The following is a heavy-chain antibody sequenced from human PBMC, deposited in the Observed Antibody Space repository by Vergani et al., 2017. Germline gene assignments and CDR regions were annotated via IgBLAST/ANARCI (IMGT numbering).Heavy chain of an antibody. V-gene: IGHV3-66*01. D-gene: IGHD5-18*01. CDR2: IYSGGST. J-gene: IGHJ6*02. CDR1: GFTVSSNY. Sequence: EVQLVESGGGLVQPGGSLRLSCAASGFTVSSNYMSWVRQAPGKGLEWVSVIYSGGSTYYADSVKCRFTISRDNSKNTLYLQMNSLRDENTAVYYCARDRGYQWIQNTDDYYYGMDVWGQGTTVTVSS. CDR3: ARDRGYQWIQNTDDYYYGMDV.